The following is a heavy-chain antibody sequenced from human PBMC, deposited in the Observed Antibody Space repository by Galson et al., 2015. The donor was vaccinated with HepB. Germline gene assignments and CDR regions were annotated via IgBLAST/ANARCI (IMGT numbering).Heavy chain of an antibody. CDR1: GYTFTRHT. V-gene: IGHV7-4-1*02. J-gene: IGHJ4*02. CDR2: INTNTGNT. Sequence: SVKVSCKASGYTFTRHTMNWVRQAPGQGLEWMGWINTNTGNTTYAQGFKGRIVFSMDTSVSTAYLQISSLKPEDTALYYCARGVGNGYYYVDYWGQGALVTVSS. D-gene: IGHD5-18*01. CDR3: ARGVGNGYYYVDY.